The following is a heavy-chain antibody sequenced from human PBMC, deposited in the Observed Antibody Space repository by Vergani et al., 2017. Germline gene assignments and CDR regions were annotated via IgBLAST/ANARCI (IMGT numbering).Heavy chain of an antibody. CDR1: GGSVSSGSYY. V-gene: IGHV4-61*01. J-gene: IGHJ4*02. Sequence: QVQLQESGPGLVKPSETLSLTCTVSGGSVSSGSYYWSWIRQPPGKGLEWIGYIYYSGSTNYNPSLKSRVTISVDTSKNQFSLKLSSVTAADTAVYYCTRQPQEGASGPPSVPTWGQGISVIVSS. D-gene: IGHD5-12*01. CDR2: IYYSGST. CDR3: TRQPQEGASGPPSVPT.